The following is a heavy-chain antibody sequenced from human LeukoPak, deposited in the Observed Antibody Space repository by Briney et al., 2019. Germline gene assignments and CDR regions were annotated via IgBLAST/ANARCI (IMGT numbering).Heavy chain of an antibody. CDR1: GFTFSPYS. J-gene: IGHJ4*02. V-gene: IGHV3-21*01. Sequence: GGSLRLSCAASGFTFSPYSMNWVRQAPGKGLEWVTSISSTSTYIYYADSVKGRFTISRDNAKNSLYLQMNSLRAEDTAVYYCARGRSAITIFGVVPSFDYWGQGTLVTVSS. CDR3: ARGRSAITIFGVVPSFDY. CDR2: ISSTSTYI. D-gene: IGHD3-3*01.